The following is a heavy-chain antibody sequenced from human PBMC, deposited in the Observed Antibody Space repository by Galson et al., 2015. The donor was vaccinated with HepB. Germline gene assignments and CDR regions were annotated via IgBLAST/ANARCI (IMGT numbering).Heavy chain of an antibody. J-gene: IGHJ4*02. V-gene: IGHV1-3*01. CDR1: GYTFTSYA. CDR3: ARDDGEGGYYSFCY. D-gene: IGHD3-22*01. Sequence: SVKVSCKASGYTFTSYAMHWVRQAPGQRLEWMGWINAGNGNTEYSQKFQGRVTITRDTSASTAYMELSSLRSEDTAVYYCARDDGEGGYYSFCYWGQGTLGTVSS. CDR2: INAGNGNT.